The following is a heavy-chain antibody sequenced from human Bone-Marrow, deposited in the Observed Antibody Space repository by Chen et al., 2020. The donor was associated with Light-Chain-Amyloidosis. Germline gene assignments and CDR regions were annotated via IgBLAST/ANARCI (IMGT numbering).Heavy chain of an antibody. V-gene: IGHV5-51*01. CDR2: IYPDDSDA. CDR1: GYTFPNYW. J-gene: IGHJ4*02. D-gene: IGHD5-12*01. Sequence: EVQLEQSGPEVKKPGESLKISCKGSGYTFPNYWIGWVRQMPGKGLEWMGVIYPDDSDARYCPSFAGQVTISADKSITTAYLQWRSLKASDTAMYYCARRRDGYNFDYWGQGTLVTVSS. CDR3: ARRRDGYNFDY.